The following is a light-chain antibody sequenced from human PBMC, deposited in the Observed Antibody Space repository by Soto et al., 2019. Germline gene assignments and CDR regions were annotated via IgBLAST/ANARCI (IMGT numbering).Light chain of an antibody. J-gene: IGKJ4*01. CDR1: QSVSSSY. CDR3: QQYGSSTLT. V-gene: IGKV3-20*01. CDR2: GAS. Sequence: DSGLTQSPGTLSLSPGESAPLSCRASQSVSSSYLAWYQQKPGQAPRLLIYGASSRATGIPDRFSGSGSGTDFTLTISRLEPEDFAVYYCQQYGSSTLTFGGGTKVDIK.